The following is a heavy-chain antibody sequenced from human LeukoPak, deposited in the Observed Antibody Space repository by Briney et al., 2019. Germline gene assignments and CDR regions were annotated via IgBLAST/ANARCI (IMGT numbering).Heavy chain of an antibody. V-gene: IGHV5-51*01. Sequence: GESLKISCKGSGYSFTSYWIGWVRQMPGKGLEGMGIIYPGDSDTRYSPSFQGQVTISADKSISTAYLQWRSLKASDTAMNYCARQGIERGDAFDIWGQGTMVTVSS. CDR3: ARQGIERGDAFDI. J-gene: IGHJ3*02. D-gene: IGHD5-12*01. CDR1: GYSFTSYW. CDR2: IYPGDSDT.